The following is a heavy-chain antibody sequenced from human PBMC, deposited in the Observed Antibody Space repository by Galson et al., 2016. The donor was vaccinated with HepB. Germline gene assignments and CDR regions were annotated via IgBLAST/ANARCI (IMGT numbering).Heavy chain of an antibody. CDR2: ISYDGSNT. V-gene: IGHV3-30*18. CDR1: GFTFSSYG. J-gene: IGHJ4*02. D-gene: IGHD5-12*01. CDR3: AKWGGSGYDWARLDY. Sequence: SLRLSCAASGFTFSSYGMHWVRQAPGKGLEWVAVISYDGSNTYYADSVKGRFTISRDNSKNTLYLQMNSLRAEDTAVYYCAKWGGSGYDWARLDYWGRGTLVTVSS.